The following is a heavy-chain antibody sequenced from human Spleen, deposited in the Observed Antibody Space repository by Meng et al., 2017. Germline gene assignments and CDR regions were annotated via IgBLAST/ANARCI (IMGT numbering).Heavy chain of an antibody. CDR2: INAVFRTT. V-gene: IGHV1-69*13. CDR1: GGIFSNYV. Sequence: SVKVSCKALGGIFSNYVIGWVRQAPGQGLEWMGGINAVFRTTNYAQKFQDRVTITSDESTSTVYMQLTKLTSEDTAVYFCATKAENCISTTCYSLDYWGQGTLVTVSS. J-gene: IGHJ4*02. CDR3: ATKAENCISTTCYSLDY. D-gene: IGHD2-2*01.